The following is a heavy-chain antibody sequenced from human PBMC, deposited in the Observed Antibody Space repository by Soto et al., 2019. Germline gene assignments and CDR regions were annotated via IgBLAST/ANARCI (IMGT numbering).Heavy chain of an antibody. CDR2: LSSDGSST. CDR3: ARDYYTRLGHCSGGGCPLDY. D-gene: IGHD2-15*01. J-gene: IGHJ4*02. Sequence: EVQLVESGGGLVQPGGSLRLSCAASGFTFSSYWMHWVRQLPGRGLGWVSRLSSDGSSTNYADSVKGRFTISKDNAKNTLYLEMNNLRAEDTALYYCARDYYTRLGHCSGGGCPLDYWCQGTLVTVSS. V-gene: IGHV3-74*01. CDR1: GFTFSSYW.